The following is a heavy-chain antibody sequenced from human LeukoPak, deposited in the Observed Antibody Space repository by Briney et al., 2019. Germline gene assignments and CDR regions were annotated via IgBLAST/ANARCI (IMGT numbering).Heavy chain of an antibody. CDR3: ARGGQRSDIVVVPAAIRLDP. J-gene: IGHJ5*02. D-gene: IGHD2-2*01. Sequence: SETLSLTCAVYGGSFSGYYWSWIRQPPGKGLEWSGEINNSGRTNYNPSLKSRVTRSVDTSKNQFSLKLSSGTAADTAVYYCARGGQRSDIVVVPAAIRLDPWGQGTLVTVSS. CDR2: INNSGRT. CDR1: GGSFSGYY. V-gene: IGHV4-34*01.